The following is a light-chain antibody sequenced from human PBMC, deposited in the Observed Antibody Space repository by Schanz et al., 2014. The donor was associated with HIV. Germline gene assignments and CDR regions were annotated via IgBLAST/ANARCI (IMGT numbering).Light chain of an antibody. CDR3: SSYTSSSTWV. J-gene: IGLJ3*02. Sequence: QSALTQPASVSGSPGQSITISCTGTSSDVGGYNYVSWYQQHPGKAPTLIIYDVSSRPSGVSDRFAASKSGNTASLTISGLQAEDEADYYCSSYTSSSTWVFGGGTKLTVL. V-gene: IGLV2-14*01. CDR2: DVS. CDR1: SSDVGGYNY.